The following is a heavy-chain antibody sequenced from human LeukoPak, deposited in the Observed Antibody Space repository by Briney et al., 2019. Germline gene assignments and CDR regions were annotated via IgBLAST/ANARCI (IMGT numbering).Heavy chain of an antibody. CDR3: AKDRTYSGYDALDH. CDR1: GFTFDDYF. CDR2: IRWNRCSA. D-gene: IGHD5-12*01. Sequence: PAGSLRLSCAASGFTFDDYFMHWVRQAPGRGLEWVAGIRWNRCSAGYADSGKGRFTLSRDNAKKSLFLEMNSLRSEDTALYYCAKDRTYSGYDALDHWGQGTLVTGSS. V-gene: IGHV3-9*01. J-gene: IGHJ4*02.